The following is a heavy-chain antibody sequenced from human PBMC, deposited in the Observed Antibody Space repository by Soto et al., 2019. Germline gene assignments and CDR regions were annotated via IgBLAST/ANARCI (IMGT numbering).Heavy chain of an antibody. J-gene: IGHJ4*02. V-gene: IGHV3-23*01. CDR3: AIRMYSTRWYYLDY. CDR1: GFTVSSYA. D-gene: IGHD6-13*01. Sequence: EMQLLESGGGLVQAGGYLRLSCAASGFTVSSYALNWVRQSPGKGLEWVSGISARTYYADSVKGRFTISRDTSKNTLYLQMNSLRAEYTAIYFCAIRMYSTRWYYLDYWGQGTLVTVSS. CDR2: ISART.